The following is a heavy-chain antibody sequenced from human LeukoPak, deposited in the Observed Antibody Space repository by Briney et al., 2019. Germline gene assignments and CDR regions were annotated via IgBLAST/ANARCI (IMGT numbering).Heavy chain of an antibody. J-gene: IGHJ4*02. CDR3: AKVGGVDTALDY. CDR1: GFTFSSYA. Sequence: GGSLRLSCAASGFTFSSYAMSWVRQAPGKGLEWVSAISGSGGSTYYVDSVKGRFTISRDNSKNTLYLQMNSLRAEDTAVYYSAKVGGVDTALDYWGQGTLVTVSS. D-gene: IGHD5-18*01. CDR2: ISGSGGST. V-gene: IGHV3-23*01.